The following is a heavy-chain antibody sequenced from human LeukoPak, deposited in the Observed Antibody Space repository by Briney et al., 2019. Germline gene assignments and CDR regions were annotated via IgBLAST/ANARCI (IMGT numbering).Heavy chain of an antibody. D-gene: IGHD3-16*01. V-gene: IGHV1-69*05. CDR1: GGTFSSYA. CDR3: ARGMTPRGSYYYYMDV. CDR2: IIPIFGTA. Sequence: GASVKVSCKASGGTFSSYAISWVRQAPGQGLEWMGGIIPIFGTANYAQKFQGRVTITTDESTSTAYMELSSLRSEDTAVYYCARGMTPRGSYYYYMDVWGKGTTVTVSS. J-gene: IGHJ6*03.